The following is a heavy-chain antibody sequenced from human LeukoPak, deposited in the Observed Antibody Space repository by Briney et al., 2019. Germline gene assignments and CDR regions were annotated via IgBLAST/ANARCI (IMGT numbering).Heavy chain of an antibody. Sequence: GGSLRLSCAASGFTFSSYAMHWVRQAPGKGLEYVSAISSNGGSTYYANSVKGRFTISRDNSKNTLYLQMGSLRAEDMAVYYCARDRTMVRGVIRRYYYYMDVWGKGTTVTVSS. CDR2: ISSNGGST. D-gene: IGHD3-10*01. J-gene: IGHJ6*03. V-gene: IGHV3-64*01. CDR3: ARDRTMVRGVIRRYYYYMDV. CDR1: GFTFSSYA.